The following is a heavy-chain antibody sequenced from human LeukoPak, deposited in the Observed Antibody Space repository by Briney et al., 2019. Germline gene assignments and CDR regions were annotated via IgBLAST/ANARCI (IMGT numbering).Heavy chain of an antibody. CDR2: IYYSGST. Sequence: SETLSLTCTVSGGSISSYYWSWLRQPPGEGLEWIGYIYYSGSTNYNPSLECRVTISVDTSKNKFSLKLSSVTAADTAVYYCARDRRTSSTPNDAFDIWGQGTMVTVSS. CDR1: GGSISSYY. V-gene: IGHV4-59*01. J-gene: IGHJ3*02. D-gene: IGHD6-13*01. CDR3: ARDRRTSSTPNDAFDI.